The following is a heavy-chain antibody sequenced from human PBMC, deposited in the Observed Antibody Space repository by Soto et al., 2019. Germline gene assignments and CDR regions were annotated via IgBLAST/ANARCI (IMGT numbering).Heavy chain of an antibody. J-gene: IGHJ4*02. CDR3: ASLKRRGYSYGPEDY. D-gene: IGHD5-18*01. V-gene: IGHV3-23*01. CDR2: ISGSGGST. Sequence: GGSLRLSCAASGFTFSSYAMSWVRQAPGKGLEWVSAISGSGGSTYYADSVKGRFTISRDNSKNTLYLQMNSLRAEDTAVYYCASLKRRGYSYGPEDYWGQGTLVTVSS. CDR1: GFTFSSYA.